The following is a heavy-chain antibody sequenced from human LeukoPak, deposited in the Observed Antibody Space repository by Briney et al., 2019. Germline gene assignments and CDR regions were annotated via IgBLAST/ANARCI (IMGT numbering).Heavy chain of an antibody. CDR2: MNPNSGNT. V-gene: IGHV1-8*02. J-gene: IGHJ4*02. CDR1: GYSFTSYG. CDR3: VRGPHTSGWPQHYY. Sequence: ASVKVSCKASGYSFTSYGLSWVRQAPGQGLEWMGWMNPNSGNTGYAQKFQGRVTMTRDTSISTAYMELSGLTSDDTAVYFCVRGPHTSGWPQHYYWGQGTLVTVSS. D-gene: IGHD6-19*01.